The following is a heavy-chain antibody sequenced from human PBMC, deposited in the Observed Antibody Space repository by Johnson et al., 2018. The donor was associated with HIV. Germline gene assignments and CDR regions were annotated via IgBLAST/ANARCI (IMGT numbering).Heavy chain of an antibody. CDR2: ISWNSGSI. V-gene: IGHV3-20*04. CDR3: ARVIDQYFDSILDDAFDI. CDR1: GFRFDDYG. D-gene: IGHD3-22*01. Sequence: EVQLVESGGGVVRPGGSLRLSCAASGFRFDDYGMSWVRQAPGKGLEWVSCISWNSGSIGYADSVKGRFTISRDNAKNSLYLQMNSLRAEDTAVYYCARVIDQYFDSILDDAFDIWGQGTMVTVSS. J-gene: IGHJ3*02.